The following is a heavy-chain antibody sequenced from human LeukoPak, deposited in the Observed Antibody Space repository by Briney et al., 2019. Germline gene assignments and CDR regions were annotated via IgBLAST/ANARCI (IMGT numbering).Heavy chain of an antibody. CDR1: GGSISSYY. Sequence: SETLSLTCTVSGGSISSYYWSWIRQPPGKGLEWTGYIYYSGSTNYNPSLKSRVTISVDTSKNQFSLKLSSVTAADTAVYYCARRPDGDSSSWYYFDYWGQGTLVTVSS. J-gene: IGHJ4*02. CDR2: IYYSGST. CDR3: ARRPDGDSSSWYYFDY. D-gene: IGHD6-13*01. V-gene: IGHV4-59*08.